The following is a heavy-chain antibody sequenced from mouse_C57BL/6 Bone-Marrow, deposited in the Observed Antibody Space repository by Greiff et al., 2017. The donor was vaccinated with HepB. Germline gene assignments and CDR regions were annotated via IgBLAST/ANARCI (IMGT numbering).Heavy chain of an antibody. Sequence: VQLQQSGPELVKPGASVKISCKASGYTFTDYYMNWVKQSHGKSLEWIGDINPNNGGTSYNQKFKGKATLTVDKSSSTAYMELRSLTSEDSAVYYCARSSYGTDFDYWGQGTTLTVSS. CDR2: INPNNGGT. CDR3: ARSSYGTDFDY. V-gene: IGHV1-26*01. CDR1: GYTFTDYY. J-gene: IGHJ2*01. D-gene: IGHD1-1*01.